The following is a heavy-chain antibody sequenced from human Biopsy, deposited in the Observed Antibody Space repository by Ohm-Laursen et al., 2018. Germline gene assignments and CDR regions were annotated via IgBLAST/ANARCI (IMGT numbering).Heavy chain of an antibody. J-gene: IGHJ3*02. CDR2: ISTYNDDT. D-gene: IGHD3-3*01. V-gene: IGHV1-18*04. CDR3: ARDPGYDFWSGSDPFDI. Sequence: ASVKVSCNTSGYTLTAYGISWVRQAPGQGLEWMGWISTYNDDTNIAQKFQGRVSMTTDTSTRTAYMELRSLRSGDTAIYFCARDPGYDFWSGSDPFDIWGQGTLVTV. CDR1: GYTLTAYG.